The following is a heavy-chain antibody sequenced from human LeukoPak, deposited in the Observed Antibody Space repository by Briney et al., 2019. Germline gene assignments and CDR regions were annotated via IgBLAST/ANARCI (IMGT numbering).Heavy chain of an antibody. CDR3: ARDYKYGFDD. CDR2: SGSDSGST. D-gene: IGHD5-24*01. Sequence: GGSLRLSCGASGFTFSDYSMKWVREAPGGALEGISYSGSDSGSTNYADSVKGRFTISGDKAKNSLYLQMNSPRVEDTAVYYCARDYKYGFDDWGQGTLVTVSS. CDR1: GFTFSDYS. V-gene: IGHV3-48*01. J-gene: IGHJ4*02.